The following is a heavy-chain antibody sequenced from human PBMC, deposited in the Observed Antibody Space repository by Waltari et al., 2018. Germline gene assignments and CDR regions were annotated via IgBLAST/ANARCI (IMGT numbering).Heavy chain of an antibody. CDR2: ISGSGGST. CDR1: GFTFSSYA. D-gene: IGHD3-22*01. J-gene: IGHJ4*02. CDR3: AKGKTYYYDSSGYYYFDY. Sequence: GGLVQPGGSLRLSCAASGFTFSSYAMSWVRQAPGKGLEWVSAISGSGGSTYYADSVKGRFTISRDNSKNTLYLQMNSLRAEDTAVYYCAKGKTYYYDSSGYYYFDYWGQGTLVTVSS. V-gene: IGHV3-23*01.